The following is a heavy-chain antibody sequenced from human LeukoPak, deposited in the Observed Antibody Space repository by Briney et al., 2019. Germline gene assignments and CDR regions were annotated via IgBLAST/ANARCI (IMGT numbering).Heavy chain of an antibody. CDR2: ISSSSNYI. Sequence: GGSLRLSCAASGFTFSAYSMNWVRQAPGKGLEWVSSISSSSNYIYYADSVKGRFTISRDNAKNSLYLQMNSLRAEDTAVYYCARDSADYGYGYWGQGTLVTVSS. CDR3: ARDSADYGYGY. CDR1: GFTFSAYS. D-gene: IGHD5-18*01. V-gene: IGHV3-21*01. J-gene: IGHJ4*02.